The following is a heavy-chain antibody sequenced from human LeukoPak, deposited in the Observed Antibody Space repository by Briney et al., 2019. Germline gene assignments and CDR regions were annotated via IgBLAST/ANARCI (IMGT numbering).Heavy chain of an antibody. CDR2: IYYSGST. D-gene: IGHD4-11*01. Sequence: SETLSLTCTVSGGSISSYYWSWIRQPPGKGLEWIGYIYYSGSTNYNPSLKSRVTISVDTSKNQFSLKLSSVTAADTAVYYCARVTVTNYYNYGMDVWGQGTTVTVSS. V-gene: IGHV4-59*01. J-gene: IGHJ6*02. CDR3: ARVTVTNYYNYGMDV. CDR1: GGSISSYY.